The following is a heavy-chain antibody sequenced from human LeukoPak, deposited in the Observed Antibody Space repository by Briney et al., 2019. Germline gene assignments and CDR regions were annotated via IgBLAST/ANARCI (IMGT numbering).Heavy chain of an antibody. CDR1: GFTVNTYA. D-gene: IGHD1-1*01. CDR2: ISNSDGNT. J-gene: IGHJ4*02. CDR3: AKATGTLGN. Sequence: GGSLRLSCAASGFTVNTYAMSWVRQAPGKGLEWVSGISNSDGNTYYADSVKGRFTISRDNLKNTLYLQMNSLTAEDTAIYYCAKATGTLGNWGQGTLVTVSS. V-gene: IGHV3-23*01.